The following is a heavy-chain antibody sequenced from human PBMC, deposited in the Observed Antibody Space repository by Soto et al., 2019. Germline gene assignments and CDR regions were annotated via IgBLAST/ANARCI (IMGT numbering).Heavy chain of an antibody. CDR2: IYSGGST. CDR3: ARLFLGPGPGWFDP. Sequence: GGSLRLSCAASGFTVSSNYMSWVRQAPGKGLEWVSVIYSGGSTYYADSVKGRSTISRDNSKNTLYLQMNSLRAEDTAVYYCARLFLGPGPGWFDPWGQGTLVTVSS. V-gene: IGHV3-53*01. CDR1: GFTVSSNY. D-gene: IGHD3-3*01. J-gene: IGHJ5*02.